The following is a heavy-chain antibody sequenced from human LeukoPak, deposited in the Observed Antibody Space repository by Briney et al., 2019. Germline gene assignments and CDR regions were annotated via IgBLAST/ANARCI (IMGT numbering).Heavy chain of an antibody. CDR1: GFTFSNAW. D-gene: IGHD2-15*01. J-gene: IGHJ4*02. Sequence: GGSLRLSCAASGFTFSNAWMSWVRHAPGKGLEWVGRIKSKIDGGTLDYTAPVKGRFTISRDDSKNMVYLQMNSLKTEDTAVYYCATQGYCSGNTCEAFDYWGQGTLVTVSS. CDR2: IKSKIDGGTL. CDR3: ATQGYCSGNTCEAFDY. V-gene: IGHV3-15*01.